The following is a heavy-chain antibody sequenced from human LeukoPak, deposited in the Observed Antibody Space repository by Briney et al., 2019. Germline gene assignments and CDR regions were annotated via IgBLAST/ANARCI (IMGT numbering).Heavy chain of an antibody. Sequence: PGGSLRLSCAASGFTFSDHYMAWVRQAPGKGLEWVGRSRNKANSFSTEYAASVKGRFTISRDDSKNSLFLQMNSLKTEDTALYYCARYLTYPAFFDYWGQGTLVTVSS. CDR3: ARYLTYPAFFDY. J-gene: IGHJ4*02. CDR2: SRNKANSFST. V-gene: IGHV3-72*01. CDR1: GFTFSDHY. D-gene: IGHD4/OR15-4a*01.